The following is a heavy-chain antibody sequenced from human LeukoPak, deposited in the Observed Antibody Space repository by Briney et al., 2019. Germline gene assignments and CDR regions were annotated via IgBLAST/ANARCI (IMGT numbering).Heavy chain of an antibody. CDR1: GFTFSSYS. Sequence: GSLRLSCAASGFTFSSYSMNWVRQPPGKGLEWIGEINHSGSTNYNPSLKSRVTISVDTSKNQFSLKLSSVTAADTAVYYCARGRGSSWAIKYYYYGMDVWGQGTTVTVSS. D-gene: IGHD6-13*01. CDR2: INHSGST. CDR3: ARGRGSSWAIKYYYYGMDV. J-gene: IGHJ6*02. V-gene: IGHV4-34*01.